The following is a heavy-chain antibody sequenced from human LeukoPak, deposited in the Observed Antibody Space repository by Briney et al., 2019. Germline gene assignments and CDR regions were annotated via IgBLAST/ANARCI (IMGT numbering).Heavy chain of an antibody. CDR2: ISYDGSNK. CDR1: GFTFSSYG. J-gene: IGHJ6*03. V-gene: IGHV3-30*18. CDR3: AEDAKDAGRGGTLYYYYMDV. D-gene: IGHD3-10*01. Sequence: GGSLRLSCAASGFTFSSYGMHWVRQAPGKGLEWVAVISYDGSNKYYADSVKGRFTISRDNSKNTLYLQMNSLRAEDTAVYYCAEDAKDAGRGGTLYYYYMDVWGKGTTVTVSS.